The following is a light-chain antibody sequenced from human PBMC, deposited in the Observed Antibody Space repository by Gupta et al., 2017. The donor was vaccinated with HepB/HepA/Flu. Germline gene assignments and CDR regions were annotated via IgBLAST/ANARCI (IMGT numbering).Light chain of an antibody. CDR2: QGS. CDR3: RQYTWWRHT. V-gene: IGKV2-30*01. J-gene: IGKJ2*01. Sequence: DVVLTQSPLSLPVTLGQPASISCTSSRSLVSTDGNTYFDWFHQRPGQSPRRRRYQGSKRDSGGPDRGSGSGSGTDCTLKISSVAAEDIGVYYCRQYTWWRHTFGPGTKVEIK. CDR1: RSLVSTDGNTY.